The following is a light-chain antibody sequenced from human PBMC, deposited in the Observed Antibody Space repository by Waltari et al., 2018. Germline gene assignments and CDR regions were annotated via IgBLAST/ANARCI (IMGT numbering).Light chain of an antibody. CDR3: QQYDNLPT. Sequence: DIQMTQSPTPFCACVGDRVTLTCQASPDISNYLNWYQQKPGKSPNLLIYDASNFETGVPSRFTGSGSGTDVTFTISSLQPKDIATYYCQQYDNLPTFGQGTRLEIK. CDR1: PDISNY. J-gene: IGKJ5*01. CDR2: DAS. V-gene: IGKV1-33*01.